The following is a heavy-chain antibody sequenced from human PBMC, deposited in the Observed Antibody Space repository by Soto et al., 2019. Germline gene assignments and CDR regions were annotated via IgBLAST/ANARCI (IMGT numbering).Heavy chain of an antibody. D-gene: IGHD2-2*01. Sequence: ASVKVSCKASGYTFTGYYIHWVRQAPGQGLEWMGWINPNSGGTNYAQKFQGRVTVTRDTSISTAYMELSRLRSDDTAVYYCATGFIADCTSTSSFDAFDIWGQGTMVTVSS. J-gene: IGHJ3*02. CDR1: GYTFTGYY. CDR3: ATGFIADCTSTSSFDAFDI. CDR2: INPNSGGT. V-gene: IGHV1-2*02.